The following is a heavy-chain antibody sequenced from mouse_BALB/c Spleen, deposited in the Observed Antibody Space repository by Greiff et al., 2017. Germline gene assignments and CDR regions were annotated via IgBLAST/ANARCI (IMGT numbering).Heavy chain of an antibody. CDR1: GFTFSSYG. D-gene: IGHD2-4*01. CDR3: ARGRDYDWYFDV. CDR2: INSNGGST. J-gene: IGHJ1*01. Sequence: DVKLVESGGGLVQPGGSLKLSCAASGFTFSSYGMSWVRQTPDKRLELVATINSNGGSTYYPDSVKGRFTISRDNAKNTLYLQMSSLKSEDTAMYYCARGRDYDWYFDVWGAGTTVTVSS. V-gene: IGHV5-6-3*01.